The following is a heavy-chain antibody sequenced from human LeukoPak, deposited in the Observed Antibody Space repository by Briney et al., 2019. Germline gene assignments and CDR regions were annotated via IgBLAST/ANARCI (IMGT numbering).Heavy chain of an antibody. J-gene: IGHJ2*01. CDR2: IYTTGST. D-gene: IGHD6-19*01. Sequence: AETVSLTCSVSAGSIDSYYWSWIRQPAGKGLEWIGRIYTTGSTDYNPSLKTPVTKSVDTSKNQFSLKLSSVTAADTAVYYSAREGIAVASSTGGFDLWGRGELGSVSS. CDR3: AREGIAVASSTGGFDL. CDR1: AGSIDSYY. V-gene: IGHV4-4*07.